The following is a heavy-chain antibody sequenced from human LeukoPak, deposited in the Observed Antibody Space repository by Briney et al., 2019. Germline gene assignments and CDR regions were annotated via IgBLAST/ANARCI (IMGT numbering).Heavy chain of an antibody. J-gene: IGHJ3*02. CDR1: GGSISSYY. D-gene: IGHD3-22*01. Sequence: SETLSLTCTVSGGSISSYYWSWIRQPPGKGLEWIGYIYYSGSTNYNPSLKSGVTISVDTSKNQFSLKLSSVTAADTAVYYCARAGDYYDSSGHPGAFDIWGQGTMVTVSS. V-gene: IGHV4-59*08. CDR2: IYYSGST. CDR3: ARAGDYYDSSGHPGAFDI.